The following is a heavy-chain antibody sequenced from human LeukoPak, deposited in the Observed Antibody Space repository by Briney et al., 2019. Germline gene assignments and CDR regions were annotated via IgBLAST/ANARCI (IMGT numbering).Heavy chain of an antibody. CDR1: GFTFRSYA. CDR3: AKESGSSGYSVPAFDI. V-gene: IGHV3-23*01. CDR2: ISNSGGGT. D-gene: IGHD3-22*01. Sequence: GGSLRLSCAASGFTFRSYAMSWVRQAPGKGLEWVSTISNSGGGTFYADSVRGRFTISRDNSKNTLYLQMNSLRAEDTAVYYCAKESGSSGYSVPAFDIWGQGTMVTVSS. J-gene: IGHJ3*02.